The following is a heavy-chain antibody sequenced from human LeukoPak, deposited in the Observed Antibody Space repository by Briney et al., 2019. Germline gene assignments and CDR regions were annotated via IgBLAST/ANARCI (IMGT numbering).Heavy chain of an antibody. CDR3: ARGDYYDSSGYSDASLFDY. Sequence: GASVKVSCKASGDTFTGYYMHWVRQAPGQGLEWMGWINPNSGGTKYAQKFQGRVTMTRDTSISTAYMELSRLRSDDTAVYYCARGDYYDSSGYSDASLFDYWGQGTLVTVSS. V-gene: IGHV1-2*02. J-gene: IGHJ4*02. CDR2: INPNSGGT. D-gene: IGHD3-22*01. CDR1: GDTFTGYY.